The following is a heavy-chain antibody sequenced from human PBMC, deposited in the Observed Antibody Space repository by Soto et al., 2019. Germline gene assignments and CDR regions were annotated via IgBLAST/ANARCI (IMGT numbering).Heavy chain of an antibody. V-gene: IGHV1-69*12. J-gene: IGHJ6*02. CDR1: GGTFNTYG. CDR2: IIPIFNRP. Sequence: QVHLVQSGAEVKKPGSSVKVSCKASGGTFNTYGINWVRQAPGQGLEWMGGIIPIFNRPNYAQKFQVRVTITADQSTSIAYMEVSSLRADDTAVYFCARSVVQTFDYYNYGLDVWGQGTTVTVSS. CDR3: ARSVVQTFDYYNYGLDV. D-gene: IGHD1-1*01.